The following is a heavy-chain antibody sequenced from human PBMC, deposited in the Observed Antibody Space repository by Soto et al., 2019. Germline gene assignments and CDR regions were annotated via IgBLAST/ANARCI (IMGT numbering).Heavy chain of an antibody. J-gene: IGHJ4*01. D-gene: IGHD2-2*01. CDR3: VRKYPGTRPFDY. CDR2: IGTDGNT. CDR1: GFTFNSYA. V-gene: IGHV3-23*01. Sequence: GGSLRLSCAASGFTFNSYAMNWVRQAPGRGLACVSAIGTDGNTYYANSVKGRFTISRDNSRTTLYLQMNSLRVEDTALYYCVRKYPGTRPFDYWGQGTLVTVSS.